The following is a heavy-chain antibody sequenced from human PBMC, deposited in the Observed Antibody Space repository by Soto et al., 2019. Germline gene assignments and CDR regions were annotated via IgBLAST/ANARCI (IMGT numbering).Heavy chain of an antibody. CDR1: GGSFTYT. D-gene: IGHD2-21*01. J-gene: IGHJ6*01. CDR2: IIPIFGTA. CDR3: ARLHRCGLAGTDV. V-gene: IGHV1-69*13. Sequence: SVKVSFKASGGSFTYTLSWVVQAPGQGLEWMGGIIPIFGTANYAQKFQGRVTITADESTKTAYMELSTLRSEDTAVYYCARLHRCGLAGTDVSGQRKTVTV.